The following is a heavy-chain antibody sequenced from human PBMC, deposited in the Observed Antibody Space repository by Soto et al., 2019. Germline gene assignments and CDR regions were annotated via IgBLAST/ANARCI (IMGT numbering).Heavy chain of an antibody. CDR3: ARDCSGGSCYPGMDV. V-gene: IGHV3-21*01. J-gene: IGHJ6*02. CDR1: GFNFNSYT. Sequence: EVQLVESGGGLVKPGGSLRLSCAASGFNFNSYTINWVRQAPGKRLEWLSSISSSGYIFSTDSAWGRFTISRDNAKNSLHLQINSLRAEDTAVYFCARDCSGGSCYPGMDVWGQGTTVTVSS. CDR2: ISSSGYI. D-gene: IGHD2-15*01.